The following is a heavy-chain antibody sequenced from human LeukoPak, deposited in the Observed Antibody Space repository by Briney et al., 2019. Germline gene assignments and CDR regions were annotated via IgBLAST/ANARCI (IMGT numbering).Heavy chain of an antibody. Sequence: RGGSLRLSCAASGFTFDDYAMHWVRQAPGKGLEWVSGISWNSGSIGYADSVKGRFTISRDNAKNSLYLQMNGLRAEDTALYYCAKDIGAGYFKLFDYWGQGTLVTVSS. D-gene: IGHD3-9*01. CDR1: GFTFDDYA. CDR2: ISWNSGSI. V-gene: IGHV3-9*01. J-gene: IGHJ4*02. CDR3: AKDIGAGYFKLFDY.